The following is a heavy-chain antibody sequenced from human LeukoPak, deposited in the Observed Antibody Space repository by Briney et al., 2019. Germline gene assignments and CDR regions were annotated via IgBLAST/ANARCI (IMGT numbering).Heavy chain of an antibody. J-gene: IGHJ3*02. CDR3: ARWYSSSWYGAFDI. V-gene: IGHV4-59*08. Sequence: PSETLSLTCTVSGGSISSYYWSWIRQPPGKGLEWIGYIYYSGSTNYNPSLKSRVTISVDTSKNQFSLKLSSVTAADTAVYYCARWYSSSWYGAFDIWGQGTMVTVSS. CDR1: GGSISSYY. D-gene: IGHD6-13*01. CDR2: IYYSGST.